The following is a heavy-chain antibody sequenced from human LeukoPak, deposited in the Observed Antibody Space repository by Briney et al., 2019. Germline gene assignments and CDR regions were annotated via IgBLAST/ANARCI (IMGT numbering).Heavy chain of an antibody. V-gene: IGHV3-21*01. D-gene: IGHD4-17*01. CDR2: ISSSSSYI. J-gene: IGHJ4*02. CDR1: GFTLSNYS. CDR3: ARDLAYGDDGL. Sequence: GGSLRLSCAASGFTLSNYSMNWVRLAPGKGLEWVAFISSSSSYIFYADSLKGRFTISRDNAKNSLYLRMNSLRADDTAVYYCARDLAYGDDGLWGQGTLVTVSS.